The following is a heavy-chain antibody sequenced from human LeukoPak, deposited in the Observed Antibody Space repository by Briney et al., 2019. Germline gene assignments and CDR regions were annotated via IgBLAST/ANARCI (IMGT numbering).Heavy chain of an antibody. D-gene: IGHD3-10*01. J-gene: IGHJ6*03. Sequence: PSETLSLTCTVSGDSISRYYWSWIRQPAGKGLEWIGRIYNGGIITYNPSLKSRVTMSIDTSNNQFSLKLSSVTAADTAVYYCARDPGTMLRGSRRGYDGNYYYMDVWGKGTTVTISS. CDR2: IYNGGII. CDR1: GDSISRYY. V-gene: IGHV4-4*07. CDR3: ARDPGTMLRGSRRGYDGNYYYMDV.